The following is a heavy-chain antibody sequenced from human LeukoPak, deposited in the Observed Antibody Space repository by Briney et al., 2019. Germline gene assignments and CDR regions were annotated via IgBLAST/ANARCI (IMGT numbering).Heavy chain of an antibody. CDR1: GFTFSDYY. Sequence: PGGSLRLSCAASGFTFSDYYMSWIRQAPGKGLEWVSYISSSGSTIYYADSVKGRFTISRDNSKNTLYLQMNSLRAEDTAVYYCAKGHVGYSYGYVGYYFDYWGQGTLVTVSS. CDR2: ISSSGSTI. J-gene: IGHJ4*02. CDR3: AKGHVGYSYGYVGYYFDY. V-gene: IGHV3-11*01. D-gene: IGHD5-18*01.